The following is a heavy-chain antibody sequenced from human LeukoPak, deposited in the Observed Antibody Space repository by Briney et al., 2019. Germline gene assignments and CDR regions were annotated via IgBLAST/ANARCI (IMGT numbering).Heavy chain of an antibody. CDR1: GGSFSGYY. D-gene: IGHD2/OR15-2a*01. CDR3: ASPRDYFRNWFGP. V-gene: IGHV4-34*01. Sequence: SETLSLTCAVYGGSFSGYYWSWIRQPPGKGLEWIGEINHSGSTNYNPSLKSRVTISVDTSKNQFSLKLSSVTAADTAVYYCASPRDYFRNWFGPWGQGTLVTVSS. J-gene: IGHJ5*02. CDR2: INHSGST.